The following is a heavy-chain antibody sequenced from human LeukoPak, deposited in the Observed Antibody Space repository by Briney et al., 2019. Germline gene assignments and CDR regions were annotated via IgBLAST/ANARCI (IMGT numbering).Heavy chain of an antibody. CDR3: ARFTYYGPFDY. D-gene: IGHD3-16*01. CDR2: ISYTGST. Sequence: SGTLSLTCAVSGGSFSSDYWSWIRQPPGKGLEWVGWISYTGSTKYSSSLNSRATISVDTSKMQFSLKLTSVTAADTAVYYCARFTYYGPFDYWGQGTLVTVSS. J-gene: IGHJ4*02. V-gene: IGHV4-59*01. CDR1: GGSFSSDY.